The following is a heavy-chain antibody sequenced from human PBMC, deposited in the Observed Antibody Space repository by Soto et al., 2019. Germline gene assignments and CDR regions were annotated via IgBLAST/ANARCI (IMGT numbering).Heavy chain of an antibody. D-gene: IGHD3-10*01. V-gene: IGHV4-59*08. CDR3: ARRSPYGSGSYYFWFDP. CDR1: GGCISSYY. J-gene: IGHJ5*02. CDR2: IYYSGST. Sequence: SETLSLKCTVCGGCISSYYWSWFRQPPGKGLEWIGYIYYSGSTNYNPSLKSRVTISVDTSKNQFSLKLSSVTAADTAVYYCARRSPYGSGSYYFWFDPWGQGTLVTVSS.